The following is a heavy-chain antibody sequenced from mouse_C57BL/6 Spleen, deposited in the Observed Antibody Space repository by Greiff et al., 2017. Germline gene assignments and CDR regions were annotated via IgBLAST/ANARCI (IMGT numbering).Heavy chain of an antibody. CDR2: IRNKANGYTT. Sequence: EVKLVESGGGLVQPGGSLSLSCAASGFTFTDYYMSWVRQPPGKALEWLGFIRNKANGYTTEYSASVKGRFTISSDNSQSILYLQMNALRAEDSATYYCARYYYEYDEGVDYAMDYWGQGTSVTVSS. CDR1: GFTFTDYY. CDR3: ARYYYEYDEGVDYAMDY. V-gene: IGHV7-3*01. J-gene: IGHJ4*01. D-gene: IGHD2-4*01.